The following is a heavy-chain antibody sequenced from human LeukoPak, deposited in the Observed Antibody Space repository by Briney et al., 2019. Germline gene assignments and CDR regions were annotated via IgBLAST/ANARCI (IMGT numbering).Heavy chain of an antibody. V-gene: IGHV3-21*01. J-gene: IGHJ4*02. CDR2: ISSSSSYI. CDR3: ARGGSIAALAL. CDR1: GFTFSSYS. D-gene: IGHD6-13*01. Sequence: GGSLRLSCAASGFTFSSYSMNWVRQAPGKGLEWVSSISSSSSYIYYADSVKGRFTISRDNAKNSLYLQMNSLRVEDTAVYYCARGGSIAALALWGQGTLVTVSS.